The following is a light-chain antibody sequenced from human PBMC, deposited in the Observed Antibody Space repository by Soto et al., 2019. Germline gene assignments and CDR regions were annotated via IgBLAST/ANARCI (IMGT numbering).Light chain of an antibody. CDR2: DAS. J-gene: IGKJ1*01. V-gene: IGKV3-11*01. CDR1: QSVSSY. Sequence: EIVLTQSPATLSLSPGERATLSCRASQSVSSYLAWYQQKPGQAPRLLIYDASNRATGIPARFSGSGSGTXXXXXXXXXXXXXXXVYYCQQRXNWPWTFGQGTKVEIK. CDR3: QQRXNWPWT.